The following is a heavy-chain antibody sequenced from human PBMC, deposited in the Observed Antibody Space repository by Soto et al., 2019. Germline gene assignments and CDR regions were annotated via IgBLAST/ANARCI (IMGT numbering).Heavy chain of an antibody. CDR3: ARWWSGSRQGFDP. CDR1: GGSISSGDYY. J-gene: IGHJ5*02. D-gene: IGHD3-3*01. V-gene: IGHV4-31*03. Sequence: QVQLQESGPGLVKPSQTLSLTCNVSGGSISSGDYYWSWIRQHPGKGLEWVGYIYYSGSTYYNPSLKSRVTISVDTSKNPFSLRLSSVTAADTAVYYCARWWSGSRQGFDPWGQGTLVTVSS. CDR2: IYYSGST.